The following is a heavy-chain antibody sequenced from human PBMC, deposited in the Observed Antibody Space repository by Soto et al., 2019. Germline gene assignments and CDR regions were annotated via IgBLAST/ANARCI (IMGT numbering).Heavy chain of an antibody. CDR2: ISAYYGNT. CDR1: GYTFASYA. Sequence: QVQLVQSGAGVKKPGASVKVSCNASGYTFASYAISWMRQAPGQGLEWMGWISAYYGNTNYAQKLQGRVTMTTDTSTSTAYMELRSLRSDDTALYYCARDPPPPDYWGQGTLVTVSS. V-gene: IGHV1-18*01. CDR3: ARDPPPPDY. J-gene: IGHJ4*02.